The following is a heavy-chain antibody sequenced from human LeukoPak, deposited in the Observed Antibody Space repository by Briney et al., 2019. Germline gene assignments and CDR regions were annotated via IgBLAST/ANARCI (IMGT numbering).Heavy chain of an antibody. CDR1: GGSISSYY. Sequence: SETLSLTCTVSGGSISSYYWSWIRQPPGKGLEWIGYIYYSGNTNYNPSLKSRVTISVDTSKNQFSLKPSSVTAADTAVYYCARDASSYGSGSYYPDWGQGTLVTVSS. CDR2: IYYSGNT. D-gene: IGHD3-10*01. V-gene: IGHV4-59*01. J-gene: IGHJ4*02. CDR3: ARDASSYGSGSYYPD.